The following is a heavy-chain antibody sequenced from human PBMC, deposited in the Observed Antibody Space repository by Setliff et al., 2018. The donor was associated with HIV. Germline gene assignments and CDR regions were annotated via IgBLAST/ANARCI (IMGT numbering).Heavy chain of an antibody. J-gene: IGHJ4*02. CDR3: ARAGRRHYYGSGSYAVLDY. CDR1: GFTFRSFD. Sequence: GASVKVSCEASGFTFRSFDMHWVRQAPGKGLEWVSAIGTLGDPYYPVSAKGRFTISRENAKNAFYLQINSLGAGDTAVYFCARAGRRHYYGSGSYAVLDYWGQGIMVTVSS. CDR2: IGTLGDP. V-gene: IGHV3-13*05. D-gene: IGHD3-10*01.